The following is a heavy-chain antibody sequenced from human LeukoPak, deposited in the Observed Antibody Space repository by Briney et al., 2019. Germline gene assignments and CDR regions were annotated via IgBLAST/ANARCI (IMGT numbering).Heavy chain of an antibody. CDR3: ARAVGDSSGYPSYYYYMDV. V-gene: IGHV4-39*07. CDR1: GGSISSYY. CDR2: IYYSGST. D-gene: IGHD3-22*01. Sequence: SETLSLTCTVSGGSISSYYWGWIRQPPGKGLEWIGSIYYSGSTYYNPSLKSRVTISVDTSKDQFSLKLSSVTAADTAVYYCARAVGDSSGYPSYYYYMDVWGKGTTVTVSS. J-gene: IGHJ6*03.